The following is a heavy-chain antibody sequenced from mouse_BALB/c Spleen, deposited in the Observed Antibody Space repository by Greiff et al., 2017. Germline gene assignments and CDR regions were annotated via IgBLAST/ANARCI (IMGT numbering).Heavy chain of an antibody. J-gene: IGHJ2*01. V-gene: IGHV1-14*01. Sequence: EVQLQESGPELVKPGASVKMSCKASGYTFTSYVMHWVKQKPGQGLEWIGYINPYNDGTKYNEKFKGKATLTSDKSSSTAYMELSSLTSEDSAVYYCAREVWLRQGGYFDYWGQGTTLTVSS. CDR3: AREVWLRQGGYFDY. CDR1: GYTFTSYV. D-gene: IGHD2-2*01. CDR2: INPYNDGT.